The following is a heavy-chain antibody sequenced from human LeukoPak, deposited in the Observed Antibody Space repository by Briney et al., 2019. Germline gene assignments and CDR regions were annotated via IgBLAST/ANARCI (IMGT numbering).Heavy chain of an antibody. J-gene: IGHJ6*02. Sequence: SETLSLTCAVSGGSISSSNWWSWVRQPPGKGLEWIGEIYHSGSTNYNPSLKSRVTISVDKSKNQFSLKLSSVTAADTAVYYCARGECTNGVCYLNYYYYGMDVWGQGTTVTVSS. CDR3: ARGECTNGVCYLNYYYYGMDV. V-gene: IGHV4-4*02. CDR2: IYHSGST. CDR1: GGSISSSNW. D-gene: IGHD2-8*01.